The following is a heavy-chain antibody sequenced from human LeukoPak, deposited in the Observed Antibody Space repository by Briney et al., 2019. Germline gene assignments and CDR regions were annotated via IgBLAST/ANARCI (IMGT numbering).Heavy chain of an antibody. CDR3: ARAPQYYDILTGHPYYFDY. D-gene: IGHD3-9*01. J-gene: IGHJ4*02. CDR1: GGSISSYY. CDR2: IYYSGST. Sequence: PSETLSLTCTVSGGSISSYYWSWIRQPPGKGLEWIGYIYYSGSTNYNPSLKSRVTISVDTSKNQFSLKLSSVTAADTAVYYCARAPQYYDILTGHPYYFDYWGQGTLVTVSS. V-gene: IGHV4-59*01.